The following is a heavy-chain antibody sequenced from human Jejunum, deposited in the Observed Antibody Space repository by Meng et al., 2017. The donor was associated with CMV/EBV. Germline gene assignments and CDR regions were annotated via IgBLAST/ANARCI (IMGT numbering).Heavy chain of an antibody. Sequence: GFTFSSYAMHWVRQAPGKGLEWVAVIPFDGNNEHYADSVKGRFTIYRDNSKNTLYLQVNSLRPEDTGVYYCARGTGSGSWLIDSWGQGTLVTVSS. V-gene: IGHV3-30*04. D-gene: IGHD6-13*01. CDR1: GFTFSSYA. CDR3: ARGTGSGSWLIDS. J-gene: IGHJ4*02. CDR2: IPFDGNNE.